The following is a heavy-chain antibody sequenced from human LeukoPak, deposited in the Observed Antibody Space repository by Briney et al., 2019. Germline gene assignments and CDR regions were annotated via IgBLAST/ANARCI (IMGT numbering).Heavy chain of an antibody. CDR1: GYTFTGYY. CDR2: INPKSGYT. J-gene: IGHJ5*02. CDR3: ARRLIAVSGIDP. D-gene: IGHD6-19*01. V-gene: IGHV1-2*02. Sequence: ASVKVSCKTSGYTFTGYYIHWVRQAPGQGLEWMGWINPKSGYTNYAQKFQGRVTMTRDTSISTAYMELSSLRYDDTAVYYCARRLIAVSGIDPWGQGTLVTVSS.